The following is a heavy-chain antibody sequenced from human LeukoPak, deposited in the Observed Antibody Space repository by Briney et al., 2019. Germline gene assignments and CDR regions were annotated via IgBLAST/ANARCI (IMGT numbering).Heavy chain of an antibody. Sequence: SETLSLTCTVSGGSINNGGYYWSWIRQHPGKGLEWIGYIYYSGSSYYNPSLRSRVTMSVDTSKNQFSLKLSSVTAADTAVYYCARVYGSGGQYAFDIWGQGTMVTVSS. CDR2: IYYSGSS. CDR1: GGSINNGGYY. CDR3: ARVYGSGGQYAFDI. D-gene: IGHD3-10*01. V-gene: IGHV4-31*03. J-gene: IGHJ3*02.